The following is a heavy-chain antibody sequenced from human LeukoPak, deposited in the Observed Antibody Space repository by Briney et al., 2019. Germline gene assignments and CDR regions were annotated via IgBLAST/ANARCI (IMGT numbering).Heavy chain of an antibody. J-gene: IGHJ6*03. V-gene: IGHV3-30*18. D-gene: IGHD5-12*01. CDR1: GFTFSSYG. Sequence: PGGSLRLSCAASGFTFSSYGMHWVRQAPGKGLEWVAVISYDGSNKYYADSVKGRFTISRDNSKNTLYLQMNSLRAEDTAVYYCAKDGSGYDLYYYYYYMDVWGKGTTVTISS. CDR3: AKDGSGYDLYYYYYYMDV. CDR2: ISYDGSNK.